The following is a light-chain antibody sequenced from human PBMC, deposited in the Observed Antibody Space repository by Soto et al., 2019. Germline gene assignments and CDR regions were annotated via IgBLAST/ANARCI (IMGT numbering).Light chain of an antibody. CDR1: QSVSSN. CDR3: QQHNNWPLT. J-gene: IGKJ4*01. Sequence: EIVMTQSPGTLSVSPGERATLSCRASQSVSSNLARYQQKPGQAPRLLIYDASTRATGIPARFSGSGSGTEFTLTINSLQSEAFACSSRQQHNNWPLTFGGGTKVEIK. CDR2: DAS. V-gene: IGKV3-15*01.